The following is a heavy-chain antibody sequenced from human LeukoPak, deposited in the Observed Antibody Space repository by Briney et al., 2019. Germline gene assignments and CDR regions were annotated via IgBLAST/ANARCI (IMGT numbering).Heavy chain of an antibody. D-gene: IGHD4-17*01. Sequence: GGSLRLSCAASGFTFSTYWMNWVRQAPGKGLEWVANIKQDGSEKYYVDSVKGRFTISRDNAKNSLYLQMNSLRAEDTAVYYCATFWGSLESDYLRDAMDVWGQGTTVTVSS. V-gene: IGHV3-7*01. J-gene: IGHJ6*02. CDR2: IKQDGSEK. CDR3: ATFWGSLESDYLRDAMDV. CDR1: GFTFSTYW.